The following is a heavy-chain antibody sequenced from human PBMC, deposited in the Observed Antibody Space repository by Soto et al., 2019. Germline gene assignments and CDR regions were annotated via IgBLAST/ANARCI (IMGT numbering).Heavy chain of an antibody. Sequence: GGSLRLSCAASGFTFSSYAMSWVRQAPGKGLEWVSAISGSGGSTYYADSVKGRFTISRDNSKNTLYLQMNRLRAEDTAVYYCAHLGYSGSYFRDYWGQGTLVTVYS. CDR2: ISGSGGST. D-gene: IGHD1-26*01. V-gene: IGHV3-23*01. CDR3: AHLGYSGSYFRDY. CDR1: GFTFSSYA. J-gene: IGHJ4*02.